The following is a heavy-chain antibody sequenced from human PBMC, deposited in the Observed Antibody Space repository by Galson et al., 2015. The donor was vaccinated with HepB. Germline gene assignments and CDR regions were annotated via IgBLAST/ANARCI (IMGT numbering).Heavy chain of an antibody. CDR2: IWYDGSNK. CDR1: GFTFSSYG. CDR3: ARDPVLRFLEWFGAIDY. Sequence: SLRLSCAASGFTFSSYGMHWVRQAPGKGLEWVAVIWYDGSNKYYADSVKGRFTISRDNSKNTLYLQMNSLRAEDTAVYYCARDPVLRFLEWFGAIDYWGQGTLVTVSS. D-gene: IGHD3-3*01. V-gene: IGHV3-33*01. J-gene: IGHJ4*02.